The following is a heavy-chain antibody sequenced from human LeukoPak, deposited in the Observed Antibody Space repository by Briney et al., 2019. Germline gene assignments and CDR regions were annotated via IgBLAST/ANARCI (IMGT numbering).Heavy chain of an antibody. J-gene: IGHJ4*02. Sequence: SETLSLTCTVSGGSISSSTYYWGWIRQPPEKGLEWIGSIYYSGSTYYNPSLKSRVTISVDTSKNQFSLKLSSVTAADTAVYYCARHADSGFGELAFDYWGQGTLVTVSS. D-gene: IGHD3-10*01. V-gene: IGHV4-39*01. CDR2: IYYSGST. CDR3: ARHADSGFGELAFDY. CDR1: GGSISSSTYY.